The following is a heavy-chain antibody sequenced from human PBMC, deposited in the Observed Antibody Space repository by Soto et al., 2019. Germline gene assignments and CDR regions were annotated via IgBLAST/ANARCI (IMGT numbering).Heavy chain of an antibody. Sequence: ETLSLTCTVSGGSSNSGDYYWSWIRQPPGKGLEWIGYVYNSGSTNYNPSLKSRVTISVDTSKNQFSLKVNSVTAADTAVYYCARRAVVAVTGSLDNWLDPWGQGILVTVSS. D-gene: IGHD2-21*01. CDR3: ARRAVVAVTGSLDNWLDP. CDR1: GGSSNSGDYY. J-gene: IGHJ5*02. V-gene: IGHV4-61*08. CDR2: VYNSGST.